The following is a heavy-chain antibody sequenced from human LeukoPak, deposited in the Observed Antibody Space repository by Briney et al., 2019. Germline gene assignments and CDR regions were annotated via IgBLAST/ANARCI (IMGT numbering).Heavy chain of an antibody. D-gene: IGHD3-22*01. CDR1: GFTFSSYA. V-gene: IGHV3-23*01. Sequence: GGSLRLSCAASGFTFSSYAMSWVRQAPGKGLEWVSAISGSGGSTYYADSVKGRFTISRDNSKNTLYLQMNSLRAEDTAVYYCARNWDYYDSSGPNWFDPWGQGTLVTVSS. J-gene: IGHJ5*02. CDR2: ISGSGGST. CDR3: ARNWDYYDSSGPNWFDP.